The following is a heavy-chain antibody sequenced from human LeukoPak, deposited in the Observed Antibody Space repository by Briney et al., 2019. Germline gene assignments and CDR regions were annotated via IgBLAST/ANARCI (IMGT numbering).Heavy chain of an antibody. Sequence: ASVKVSCKASGYTFTSYGISWVRQAPGQGLEWMGWISAYNGHIKYAENLQGRVTLTTDTSTSTAYMELRSLISDDTAVYYCARDIGSILVFGVAPSWFDPWGQGTLVTVSS. V-gene: IGHV1-18*01. J-gene: IGHJ5*02. CDR2: ISAYNGHI. CDR1: GYTFTSYG. CDR3: ARDIGSILVFGVAPSWFDP. D-gene: IGHD3-3*01.